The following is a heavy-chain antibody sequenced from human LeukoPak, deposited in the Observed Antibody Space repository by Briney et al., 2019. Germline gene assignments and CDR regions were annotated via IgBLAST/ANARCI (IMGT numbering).Heavy chain of an antibody. D-gene: IGHD6-6*01. CDR3: ARGQRQLYYFDY. CDR1: GGSISSYY. CDR2: IYYSGST. J-gene: IGHJ4*02. V-gene: IGHV4-59*01. Sequence: SETLSLTCTVSGGSISSYYWSWIRQPPGKGLEWIGYIYYSGSTNYNPSLKSRVTISVDTSKNQFSLKLSSVTAADTAVYCCARGQRQLYYFDYWGQGTLVTVSS.